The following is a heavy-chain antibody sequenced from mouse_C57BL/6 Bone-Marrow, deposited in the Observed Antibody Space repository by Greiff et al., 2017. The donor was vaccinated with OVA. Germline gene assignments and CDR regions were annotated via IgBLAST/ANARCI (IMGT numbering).Heavy chain of an antibody. CDR3: ARHGLRRWYFDV. CDR1: GFTFSDYG. V-gene: IGHV5-15*01. D-gene: IGHD1-2*01. J-gene: IGHJ1*03. CDR2: ISNLAYSI. Sequence: EVMLVESGGGLVQPGGSLKLSCAASGFTFSDYGMAWVRQAPRKGPEWVAFISNLAYSIYYADTVTGRFTISRGNAKNTLYLEMSGLRSEDTAMYYCARHGLRRWYFDVWGTGTTVTVSS.